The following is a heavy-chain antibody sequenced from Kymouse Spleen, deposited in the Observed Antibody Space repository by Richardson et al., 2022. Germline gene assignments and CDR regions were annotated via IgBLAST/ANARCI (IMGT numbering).Heavy chain of an antibody. V-gene: IGHV3-9*01. Sequence: EVQLVESGGGLVQPGRSLRLSCAASGFTFDDYAMHWVRQAPGKGLEWVSGISWNSGSIGYADSVKGRFTISRDNAKNSLYLQMNSLRAEDTALYYCAKDF*HIVVVTAIPL*LLGPGNPGHRLL. CDR3: AKDF*HIVVVTAIPL*L. CDR1: GFTFDDYA. J-gene: IGHJ4*02. D-gene: IGHD2-21*02. CDR2: ISWNSGSI.